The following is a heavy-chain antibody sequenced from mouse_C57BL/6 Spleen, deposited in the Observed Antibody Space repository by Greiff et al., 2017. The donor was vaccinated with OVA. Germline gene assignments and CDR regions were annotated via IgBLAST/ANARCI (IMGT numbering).Heavy chain of an antibody. CDR1: GFTFTDYY. CDR3: ARAVYSNYLYYAMDY. J-gene: IGHJ4*01. Sequence: DVKLVESGGGLVQPGGSLSLSCAASGFTFTDYYMSWVRQPPGKALEWLGFIRNKANGYSTEYSASVKGRFTISRDNYQSILYLQMNALRADDSATYYCARAVYSNYLYYAMDYWGQGNSVTDSS. D-gene: IGHD2-5*01. V-gene: IGHV7-3*01. CDR2: IRNKANGYST.